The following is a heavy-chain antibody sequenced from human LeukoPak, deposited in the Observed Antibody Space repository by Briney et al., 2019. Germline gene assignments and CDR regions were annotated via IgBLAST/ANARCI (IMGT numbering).Heavy chain of an antibody. CDR2: IYSGGST. V-gene: IGHV4-4*09. CDR3: ARGRGPLRVEFGD. D-gene: IGHD3-16*01. J-gene: IGHJ4*02. Sequence: SETLSLTCNVSGGSLKSHYCSWIRQAPGKGLEWIGFIYSGGSTTYNPSLKSRVSISAETSKNQFSLRMTSLTAADTAVYYCARGRGPLRVEFGDWGQGAPVTVSS. CDR1: GGSLKSHY.